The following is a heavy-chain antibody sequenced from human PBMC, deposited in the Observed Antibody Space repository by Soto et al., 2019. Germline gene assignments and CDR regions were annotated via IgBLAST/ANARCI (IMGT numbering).Heavy chain of an antibody. CDR2: IYPGDSDS. CDR3: ATLRADCNADSCYSYYFDY. CDR1: GYSFTSSW. D-gene: IGHD2-15*01. J-gene: IGHJ4*02. Sequence: EVQLVQSGAEVKKPGESLKISCKGSGYSFTSSWIGWLRQMPGKGLEWVGIIYPGDSDSSYGPSFQGQVTISVDKSITPAYLQWSGLKASDTAMYYCATLRADCNADSCYSYYFDYWGQGTLVTVSS. V-gene: IGHV5-51*01.